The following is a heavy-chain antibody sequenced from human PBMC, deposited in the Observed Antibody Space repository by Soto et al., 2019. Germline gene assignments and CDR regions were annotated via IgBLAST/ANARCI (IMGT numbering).Heavy chain of an antibody. CDR2: LSGSGTST. V-gene: IGHV3-23*01. D-gene: IGHD6-19*01. CDR3: AKATTNGGWFNPFDS. Sequence: XGSLRLSCSASGFSFVNYAMNWVRQAPGKGLEWVSGLSGSGTSTYYADSVKGRFTISRDNSRDTLFLQMNSLTADDTAVYYCAKATTNGGWFNPFDSWGQGALVTVSS. J-gene: IGHJ4*02. CDR1: GFSFVNYA.